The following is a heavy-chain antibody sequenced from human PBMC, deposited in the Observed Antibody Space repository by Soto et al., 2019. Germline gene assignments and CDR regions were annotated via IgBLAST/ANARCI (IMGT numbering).Heavy chain of an antibody. D-gene: IGHD2-15*01. V-gene: IGHV3-30*18. J-gene: IGHJ4*02. CDR2: MSNDGSHT. CDR1: GFTFSSNG. CDR3: TKGCSSSSNCYIIDY. Sequence: QVQLVESGGGVVQPGRSLRLSCAASGFTFSSNGMHWVRQAPGKGLEWVAVMSNDGSHTSYADSAKGRFTISRDNSKNTLYLKMTSLRAEDSGIYYCTKGCSSSSNCYIIDYWGQGALVTVSS.